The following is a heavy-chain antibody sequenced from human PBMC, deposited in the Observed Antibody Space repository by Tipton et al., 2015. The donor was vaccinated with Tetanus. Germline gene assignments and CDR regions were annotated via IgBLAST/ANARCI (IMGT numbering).Heavy chain of an antibody. CDR2: IYYSGST. J-gene: IGHJ5*02. CDR1: GGSISSGGYY. Sequence: TLSLTCTVSGGSISSGGYYWSWIRQHPGKGLEWIGYIYYSGSTYYNPSLKSRVTISVDTSKNQFSLKLSSVTAADTAVYYCARDEEYCSGGSCYYNWFDPWGQGTLVTVSS. CDR3: ARDEEYCSGGSCYYNWFDP. V-gene: IGHV4-31*03. D-gene: IGHD2-15*01.